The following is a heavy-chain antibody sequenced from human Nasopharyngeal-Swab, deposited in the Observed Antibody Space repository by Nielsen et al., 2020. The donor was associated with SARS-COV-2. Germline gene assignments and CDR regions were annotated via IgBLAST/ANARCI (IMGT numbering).Heavy chain of an antibody. J-gene: IGHJ4*02. CDR3: ARGQGPRHYYDSSGYYYDVLGRGYYFDY. V-gene: IGHV4-30-4*01. CDR2: IYYSGST. Sequence: WIRQPPGKGLEWIGYIYYSGSTYYNPSLKSRVTISVDTSKNQFSLKLSSVTAADTAVYYCARGQGPRHYYDSSGYYYDVLGRGYYFDYWGQGTLVTVSS. D-gene: IGHD3-22*01.